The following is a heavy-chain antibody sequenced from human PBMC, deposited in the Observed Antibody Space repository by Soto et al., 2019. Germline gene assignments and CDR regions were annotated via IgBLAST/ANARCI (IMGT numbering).Heavy chain of an antibody. D-gene: IGHD1-1*01. Sequence: GGSLRLSCAASGFTFSTNGMSWVRQVPGKGLEWVSAIGGHGNFTYYADSVKGRFTISRDISKNVLYLQMNSLRVDDTAVYYCAKGAWELVFDSWGQGTLVTVSS. CDR2: IGGHGNFT. CDR1: GFTFSTNG. V-gene: IGHV3-23*01. J-gene: IGHJ4*02. CDR3: AKGAWELVFDS.